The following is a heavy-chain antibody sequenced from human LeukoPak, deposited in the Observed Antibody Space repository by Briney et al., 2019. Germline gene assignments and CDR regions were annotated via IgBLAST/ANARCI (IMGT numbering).Heavy chain of an antibody. D-gene: IGHD1-1*01. CDR2: INWNGGST. V-gene: IGHV3-20*04. CDR1: GFTFDDYG. J-gene: IGHJ4*02. CDR3: ARDARNWNDDYYFDY. Sequence: GGSLRLSCAASGFTFDDYGMSWVRQAPGKGLEWVSGINWNGGSTGYADSVKGRFTISRDNAKNSLYLQMSSLRAEDTALYYCARDARNWNDDYYFDYWGQGTLVTVSS.